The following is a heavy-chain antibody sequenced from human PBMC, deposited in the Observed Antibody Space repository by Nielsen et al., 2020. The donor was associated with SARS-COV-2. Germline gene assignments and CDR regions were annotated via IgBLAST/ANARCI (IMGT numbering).Heavy chain of an antibody. J-gene: IGHJ6*03. D-gene: IGHD6-13*01. CDR1: GYTFTDYF. Sequence: ASVKVSCKASGYTFTDYFIHWVRQAPGQGLEWMGWIKPNSGDTKYAQKFQGWATMTRDTPISTAYMELNTLKSDDTAVYYCARGITAAGAYYFYFMDVWGEGTTVTVSS. CDR2: IKPNSGDT. V-gene: IGHV1-2*04. CDR3: ARGITAAGAYYFYFMDV.